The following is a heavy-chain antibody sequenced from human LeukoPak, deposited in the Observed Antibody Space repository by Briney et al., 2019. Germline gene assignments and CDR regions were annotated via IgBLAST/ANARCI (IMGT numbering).Heavy chain of an antibody. CDR1: GYTFTGYY. Sequence: ASVKVSCKASGYTFTGYYMHWVRQAPGQGLEWMGWINPNSGGTNYAQKFQGWATMTRDTSISTAYMELSRLRSDDTAVYYCARVSGSYYHAFDIWGQGTMVTVSS. D-gene: IGHD1-26*01. CDR2: INPNSGGT. V-gene: IGHV1-2*04. J-gene: IGHJ3*02. CDR3: ARVSGSYYHAFDI.